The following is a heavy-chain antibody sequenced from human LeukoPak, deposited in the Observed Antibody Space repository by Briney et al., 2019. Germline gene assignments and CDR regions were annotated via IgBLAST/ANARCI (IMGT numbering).Heavy chain of an antibody. CDR1: GFTFSSYA. CDR3: AKDTSYSSSWYNY. V-gene: IGHV3-23*01. D-gene: IGHD6-13*01. Sequence: PGGSLRLSCAASGFTFSSYAMSWVRQAPGKGLEWVSAISGSGGSTYYADSVKGRFTISRDNSKNTLYLQVNSLRAEDTAVYYCAKDTSYSSSWYNYWGQGTLVTVSS. J-gene: IGHJ4*02. CDR2: ISGSGGST.